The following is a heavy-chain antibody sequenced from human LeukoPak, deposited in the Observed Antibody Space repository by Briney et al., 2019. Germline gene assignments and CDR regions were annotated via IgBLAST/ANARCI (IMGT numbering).Heavy chain of an antibody. Sequence: PSETLSLTCAVNGGSFSGYYWSWIRQPPGKGLEWFGAISHSGSTHSNPSPTSRVTKSVDTSKKQFSMRVSSVTAADTAVYYCARRGSRSGPIQHWGEGPLVTVSS. J-gene: IGHJ1*01. CDR1: GGSFSGYY. V-gene: IGHV4-34*01. CDR3: ARRGSRSGPIQH. D-gene: IGHD3-3*01. CDR2: ISHSGST.